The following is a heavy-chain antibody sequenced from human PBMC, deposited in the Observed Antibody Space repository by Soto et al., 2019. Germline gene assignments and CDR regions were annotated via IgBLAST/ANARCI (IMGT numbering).Heavy chain of an antibody. J-gene: IGHJ6*02. CDR2: ISGYNVNT. CDR3: ARMPLLWFGCDGMDV. Sequence: QVQLVQSGDEVKKTGASVKVSCKASTNTFSKDAISWVRQAPGQGRVWMGWISGYNVNTNYVQKFQDRVTMTRDTSTSTAYMELRNLESDDTAVYYCARMPLLWFGCDGMDVWGQGTTVTVSS. V-gene: IGHV1-18*01. CDR1: TNTFSKDA. D-gene: IGHD3-10*01.